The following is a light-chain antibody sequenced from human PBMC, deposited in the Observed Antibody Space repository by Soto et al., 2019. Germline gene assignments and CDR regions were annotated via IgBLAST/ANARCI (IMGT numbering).Light chain of an antibody. Sequence: EIVMTQSPATLSVSPGERTTLSCRASQSVSTILAWYQQKPGQAPRLLIYGASSRATGIPDRFSGSGSGTDFTLTISRLEPEDFAVYYCQQYGSSPVAFGQGTKVDIK. CDR3: QQYGSSPVA. J-gene: IGKJ1*01. CDR1: QSVSTI. CDR2: GAS. V-gene: IGKV3-20*01.